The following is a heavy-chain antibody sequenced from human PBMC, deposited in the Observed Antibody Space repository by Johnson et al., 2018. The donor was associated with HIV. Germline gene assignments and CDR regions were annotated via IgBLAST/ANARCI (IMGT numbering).Heavy chain of an antibody. CDR2: ISSDGINK. CDR1: GFTFSSYA. Sequence: QVQLVESGGGVVQPGRSLILSCAASGFTFSSYAMPWVLHAPFQLLVWVAVISSDGINKYYADSVKGRFTISRDNSKNTLYLKMNSLRGEDTAVYYGARIPGSGWEHDAFDIWGQGTMVNVS. V-gene: IGHV3-30-3*01. J-gene: IGHJ3*02. D-gene: IGHD6-19*01. CDR3: ARIPGSGWEHDAFDI.